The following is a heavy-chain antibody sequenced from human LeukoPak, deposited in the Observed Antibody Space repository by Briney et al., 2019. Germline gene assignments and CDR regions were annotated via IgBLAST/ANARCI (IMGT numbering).Heavy chain of an antibody. D-gene: IGHD2-2*01. J-gene: IGHJ4*02. CDR2: ISSSSSYI. CDR3: AGAIVVPAATTTYFDY. Sequence: GGSLRLSCAASGFTFSSYSMNWVRQAPGKGLEWVSSISSSSSYIYYADSVKGRFTISRDNSKNTLYLQMNSLRAEDTAVYYCAGAIVVPAATTTYFDYWGQGTLVTVSS. V-gene: IGHV3-21*01. CDR1: GFTFSSYS.